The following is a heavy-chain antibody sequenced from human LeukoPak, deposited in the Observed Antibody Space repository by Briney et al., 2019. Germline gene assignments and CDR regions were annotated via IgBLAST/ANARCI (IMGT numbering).Heavy chain of an antibody. D-gene: IGHD3-10*01. CDR3: ARNRYYYGSGNYGVPNWFDP. V-gene: IGHV4-39*01. CDR2: IYYSGST. Sequence: SETLSLTCTVSGGSISSSSYYWGWIRQPPGKGLEWIGSIYYSGSTYCNPSLKSRVTMSVDTSKNQFSLKLSSVTAADTAMYYCARNRYYYGSGNYGVPNWFDPWGQGTLVTVSS. CDR1: GGSISSSSYY. J-gene: IGHJ5*02.